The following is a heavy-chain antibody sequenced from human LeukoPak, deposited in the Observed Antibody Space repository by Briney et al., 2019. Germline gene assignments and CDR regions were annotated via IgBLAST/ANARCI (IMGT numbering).Heavy chain of an antibody. Sequence: GGSLRLSCAASGFTFSSYAMSWVRQAPGKGLEWVSAISSSGGTTYYADSVKGRFTISRDNSKNTLYLQMNSLRAEDTAVYYCAKDKYSYGPKDYWGQGTLVTVSS. V-gene: IGHV3-23*01. CDR3: AKDKYSYGPKDY. D-gene: IGHD5-18*01. J-gene: IGHJ4*02. CDR2: ISSSGGTT. CDR1: GFTFSSYA.